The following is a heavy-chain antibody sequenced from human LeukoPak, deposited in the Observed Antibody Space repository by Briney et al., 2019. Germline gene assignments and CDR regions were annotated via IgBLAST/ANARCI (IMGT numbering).Heavy chain of an antibody. D-gene: IGHD3-16*01. CDR1: GYTFTTYG. Sequence: ASVKASCKASGYTFTTYGIGWVRQAPGQGLEWMGWISGYNGNTNYAQKFQGRVTMTTDTSTSTAYMELRSLRSDDTAVYYCARTSHESVLYWSDPWGQGTLVNVSS. V-gene: IGHV1-18*01. CDR3: ARTSHESVLYWSDP. CDR2: ISGYNGNT. J-gene: IGHJ5*02.